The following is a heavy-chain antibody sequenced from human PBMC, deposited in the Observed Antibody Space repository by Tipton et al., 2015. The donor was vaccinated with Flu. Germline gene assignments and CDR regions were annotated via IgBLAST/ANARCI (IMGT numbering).Heavy chain of an antibody. CDR1: GFSFDAYA. J-gene: IGHJ4*02. V-gene: IGHV3-9*01. Sequence: SLRLSCADSGFSFDAYAMYWVRQAPGKGLERVACISWNSVNIDYLDTVRGRFTISRDNAKNSLYLQMNSLRVEDTGLYYFAKAIDYGPSYFFDYWGQGNPVTVSS. CDR3: AKAIDYGPSYFFDY. D-gene: IGHD4-17*01. CDR2: ISWNSVNI.